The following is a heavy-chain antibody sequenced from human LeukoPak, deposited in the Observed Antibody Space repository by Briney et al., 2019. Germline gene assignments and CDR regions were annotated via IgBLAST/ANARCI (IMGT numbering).Heavy chain of an antibody. V-gene: IGHV1-69*06. Sequence: GASVKVSCKASGGTFSSYAISWVRQAPGQGLEWMGGIIPIFGTANYAQKFQGRVTITADKSTSTAYMELSSLRSEDMAVYYCARGRGDCSGGSCPNWFDPWGQGTLVTVSS. D-gene: IGHD2-15*01. CDR3: ARGRGDCSGGSCPNWFDP. J-gene: IGHJ5*02. CDR2: IIPIFGTA. CDR1: GGTFSSYA.